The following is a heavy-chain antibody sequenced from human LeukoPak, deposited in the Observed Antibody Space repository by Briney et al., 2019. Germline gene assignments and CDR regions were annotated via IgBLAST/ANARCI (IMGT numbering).Heavy chain of an antibody. Sequence: GGSLRLSCVASGFTFGSQPMSWVRQAPGKGLEWVSAFSVNDDTLRYAESVKGRFTISRDTSKNTLYLQMNSLRAEDTAVYYCASSIAVAGTIDYWGQGTLVTVSS. CDR2: FSVNDDTL. V-gene: IGHV3-23*01. CDR3: ASSIAVAGTIDY. J-gene: IGHJ4*02. D-gene: IGHD6-19*01. CDR1: GFTFGSQP.